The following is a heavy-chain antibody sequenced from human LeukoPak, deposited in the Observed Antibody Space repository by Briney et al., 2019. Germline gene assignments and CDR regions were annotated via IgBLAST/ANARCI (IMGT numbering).Heavy chain of an antibody. V-gene: IGHV1-2*06. CDR2: INPNSGGT. Sequence: ASVKVSCKASGYTFTGYYMHWVRQAPGQGLEWMGRINPNSGGTNYAQKFQGRVNMTRDTSISTAYMELSRLRSDDTAVYYCARDSGSYFGAFDIWGQGTMVTVSS. D-gene: IGHD1-26*01. CDR3: ARDSGSYFGAFDI. CDR1: GYTFTGYY. J-gene: IGHJ3*02.